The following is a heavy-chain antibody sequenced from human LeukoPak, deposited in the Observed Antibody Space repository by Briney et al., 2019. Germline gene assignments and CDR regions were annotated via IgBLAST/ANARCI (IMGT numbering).Heavy chain of an antibody. CDR1: GFTFKDYY. CDR2: LNPYSGGT. J-gene: IGHJ4*02. D-gene: IGHD6-19*01. Sequence: AASVKVSCKTSGFTFKDYYIHWVRQAPGQGLEWMGWLNPYSGGTNYAQKFQGRVTLTRDTSITTAYMDLSSLTSDDTALYYCARALTRYSTAWYGYWGQGTLVTVSS. V-gene: IGHV1-2*02. CDR3: ARALTRYSTAWYGY.